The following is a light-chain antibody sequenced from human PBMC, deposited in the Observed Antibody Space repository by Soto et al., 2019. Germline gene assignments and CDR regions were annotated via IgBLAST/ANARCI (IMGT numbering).Light chain of an antibody. CDR2: ATS. V-gene: IGKV1-39*01. Sequence: DLEMTQSPSSLSASVGDRVTITCRARQSIGNFLHWYQQQPGKAPRLLIYATSSLQSGVPSRFSGSGSGTDFNLTISSLQPEDFATYYCQQSYSTPYTFGQGTKLEI. J-gene: IGKJ2*01. CDR1: QSIGNF. CDR3: QQSYSTPYT.